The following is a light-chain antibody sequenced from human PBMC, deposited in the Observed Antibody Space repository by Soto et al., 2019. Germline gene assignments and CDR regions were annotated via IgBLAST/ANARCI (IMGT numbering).Light chain of an antibody. V-gene: IGKV3-20*01. CDR1: QSLSRNF. CDR3: QQYESAPIT. J-gene: IGKJ4*01. CDR2: RAS. Sequence: IVLTQSPDTLSLSPGERVTLSCRASQSLSRNFLVWYQQKPGQAPRLHIYRASTRATGIPDRFTGSGSGTAFTLTISRLEPEDFAVYYCQQYESAPITFGGGAKVEIK.